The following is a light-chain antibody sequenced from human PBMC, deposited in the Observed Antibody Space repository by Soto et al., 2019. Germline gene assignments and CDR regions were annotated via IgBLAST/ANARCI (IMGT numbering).Light chain of an antibody. CDR3: CSCAGYTTYV. J-gene: IGLJ1*01. Sequence: QSALIQPASVSGSPRQSITISCTGTSRDIGTYDLVSWYQQHPGKVPKLIIYEATKRPSGVSSRFSGSKSGTTASLTISGLQAEDEADYYCCSCAGYTTYVFGSGTKDTVL. CDR1: SRDIGTYDL. CDR2: EAT. V-gene: IGLV2-23*01.